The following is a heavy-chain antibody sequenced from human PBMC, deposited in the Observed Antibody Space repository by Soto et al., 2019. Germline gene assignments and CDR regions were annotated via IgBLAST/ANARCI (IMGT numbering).Heavy chain of an antibody. CDR3: ARASPVVTDV. J-gene: IGHJ6*02. CDR1: GGSISSGDYY. CDR2: IYYSGST. Sequence: QVQLQESGPGLVKPSQTLSLTCTVSGGSISSGDYYWSWIRQPPGKGLEWIGYIYYSGSTYYNPSLXAXVXLXXDTSKNQFSLKLSSVTVADTAVYYCARASPVVTDVWGQGTTVTVSS. V-gene: IGHV4-30-4*01. D-gene: IGHD5-18*01.